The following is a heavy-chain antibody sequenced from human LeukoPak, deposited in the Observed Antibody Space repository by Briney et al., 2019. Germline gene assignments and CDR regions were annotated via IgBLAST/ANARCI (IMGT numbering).Heavy chain of an antibody. CDR1: GFTCDDYA. J-gene: IGHJ5*02. D-gene: IGHD3-3*01. CDR3: AKDTYYDFWSGPSNWFDP. V-gene: IGHV3-43*02. CDR2: ISWDGGST. Sequence: GGSLRLSCAASGFTCDDYAMHWVRQAPGKGLEWVSLISWDGGSTYYADSVKGRFTISRDNSKNSLYLQMNSLRTEDTALYYCAKDTYYDFWSGPSNWFDPWGQGTLVTVSS.